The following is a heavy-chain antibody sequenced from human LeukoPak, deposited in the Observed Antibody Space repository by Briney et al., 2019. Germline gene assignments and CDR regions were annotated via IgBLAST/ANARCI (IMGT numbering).Heavy chain of an antibody. D-gene: IGHD4-23*01. J-gene: IGHJ4*02. V-gene: IGHV3-30*02. CDR3: ARVNFELPFDY. CDR2: IRDNGRDE. Sequence: PGGSLRLSCAATGFSFTTYAMHWVRQAPGKGLEWVAFIRDNGRDEYYADSVKGRFTISRDTSKNTLYLQMNSLRAEDTAVYYCARVNFELPFDYWGQGTLVTVSS. CDR1: GFSFTTYA.